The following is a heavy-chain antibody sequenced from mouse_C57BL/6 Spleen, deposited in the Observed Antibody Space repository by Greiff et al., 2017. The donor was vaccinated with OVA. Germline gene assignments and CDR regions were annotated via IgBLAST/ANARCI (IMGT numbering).Heavy chain of an antibody. CDR2: IWRGGST. V-gene: IGHV2-5*01. D-gene: IGHD1-1*01. CDR3: AKNRDLDYGSSYYAMDY. Sequence: QVHVKQSGPGLVQPSQSLSITCTVSGFSLTSYGVHWVRQSPGKGLEWLGVIWRGGSTDYTAAFMSRLSITKDNSKSQVFFKMNSLQADDTAIYYCAKNRDLDYGSSYYAMDYWGQGTSVTVSS. CDR1: GFSLTSYG. J-gene: IGHJ4*01.